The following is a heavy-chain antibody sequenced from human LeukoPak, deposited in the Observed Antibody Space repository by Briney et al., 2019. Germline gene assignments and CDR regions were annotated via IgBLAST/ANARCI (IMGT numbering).Heavy chain of an antibody. CDR1: GFTFNTYD. CDR2: IRSSSNM. J-gene: IGHJ4*02. Sequence: GGSLRLSCAASGFTFNTYDMNRVRQAPGKGLEWVSTIRSSSNMYYADSVKGRFTISRDNAKNSLYLQMNSLRAEDTAVYYCARGSTVTTNTLFDYWGQGTLVTVSS. CDR3: ARGSTVTTNTLFDY. D-gene: IGHD4-17*01. V-gene: IGHV3-69-1*01.